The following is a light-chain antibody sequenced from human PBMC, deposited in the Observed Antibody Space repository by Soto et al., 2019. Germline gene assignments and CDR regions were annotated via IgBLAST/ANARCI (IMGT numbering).Light chain of an antibody. Sequence: QSVLTQPASLSGSPGQSITISCTGTSSDIGGYKYVSWYQQYPGKAPKLMIYEVTNRPSGVSNRFSGSKSGSTASLTISGLQAEDEADYYCSSYTTSTASYVFGIGTRSPS. CDR1: SSDIGGYKY. V-gene: IGLV2-14*01. CDR2: EVT. CDR3: SSYTTSTASYV. J-gene: IGLJ1*01.